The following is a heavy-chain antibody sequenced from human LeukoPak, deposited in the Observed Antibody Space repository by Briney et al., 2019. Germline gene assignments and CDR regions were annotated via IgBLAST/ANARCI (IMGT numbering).Heavy chain of an antibody. V-gene: IGHV3-30-3*01. Sequence: GRSLRLSCAASGFTFSSYAMHWVRQAPGKGLEWVAVISYDGSNKYYADSVKGRFTISRENSKNTLYLQMNSLRAEDTAVYYCARGMTTVTTYAFDIWGQGTMVTVSS. CDR1: GFTFSSYA. CDR2: ISYDGSNK. D-gene: IGHD4-11*01. CDR3: ARGMTTVTTYAFDI. J-gene: IGHJ3*02.